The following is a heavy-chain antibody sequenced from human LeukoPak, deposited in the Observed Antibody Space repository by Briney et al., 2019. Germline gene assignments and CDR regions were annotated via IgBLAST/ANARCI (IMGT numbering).Heavy chain of an antibody. CDR2: ISSGGYTI. J-gene: IGHJ6*04. CDR3: ARARYGDYGDGMDV. V-gene: IGHV3-48*03. D-gene: IGHD4-17*01. CDR1: GFTFSSYE. Sequence: GGSLRLSCAAYGFTFSSYEMNWVRQAPGKGLERVSYISSGGYTIHYADSVKGRFTISRDDAKNSLYLLMNSLRVEDTAVYYCARARYGDYGDGMDVWGTGTTVTVSS.